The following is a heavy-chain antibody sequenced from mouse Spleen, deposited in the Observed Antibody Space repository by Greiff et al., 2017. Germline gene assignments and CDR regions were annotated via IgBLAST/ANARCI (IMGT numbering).Heavy chain of an antibody. V-gene: IGHV7-3*01. CDR1: GFTFTDYY. CDR3: ASSLGRYYFDY. CDR2: IRNKANGYTT. Sequence: EVKLMESGGGLVQPGGSLSLSCAASGFTFTDYYMSWVRQPPGKALEWLGFIRNKANGYTTEYSASVKGRFTISRDNSQSILYLQMNALRAEDSATYYCASSLGRYYFDYWGQGTTLTVSS. D-gene: IGHD4-1*01. J-gene: IGHJ2*01.